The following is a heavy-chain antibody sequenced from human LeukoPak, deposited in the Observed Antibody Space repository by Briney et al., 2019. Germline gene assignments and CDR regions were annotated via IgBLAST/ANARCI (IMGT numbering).Heavy chain of an antibody. CDR2: INHSGST. CDR3: ARDQGYCSGGSCYSDY. CDR1: GGSFSGYY. V-gene: IGHV4-34*01. D-gene: IGHD2-15*01. Sequence: SETLSLTCAVYGGSFSGYYWSWIRQPPGKGLEWIGEINHSGSTNYNPSLKSRVTISVDTSKNQFSLKLSSVTAADTAVYYCARDQGYCSGGSCYSDYWGQGTLVTVSS. J-gene: IGHJ4*02.